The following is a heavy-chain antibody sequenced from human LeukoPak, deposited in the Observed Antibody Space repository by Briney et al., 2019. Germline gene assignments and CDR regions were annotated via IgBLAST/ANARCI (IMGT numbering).Heavy chain of an antibody. CDR1: GFAVSGNY. J-gene: IGHJ4*02. CDR2: IYRGGST. Sequence: PGGSLRLSFSASGFAVSGNYMGWGRQAPGKGLGWVSGIYRGGSTYYADSVKGRFTISRDSSQNTLYLEMNSLRAEDTAVYYCARGLNDYGDYGGFLYWGQGTLVTVSS. D-gene: IGHD4-17*01. V-gene: IGHV3-53*01. CDR3: ARGLNDYGDYGGFLY.